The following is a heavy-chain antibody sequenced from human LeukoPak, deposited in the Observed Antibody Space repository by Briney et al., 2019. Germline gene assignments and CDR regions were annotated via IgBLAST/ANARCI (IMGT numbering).Heavy chain of an antibody. Sequence: SETLSLTCTVSGGSISSYYWSWIRQPPGKGLEWIGYIYYSGSTNYNPSLKSRVNMSVDASKNRFSLKLSSVTAADTAVYYCARHGPYYYGSGSYYSPYYYYYMDVWGKGTTVTISS. J-gene: IGHJ6*03. CDR3: ARHGPYYYGSGSYYSPYYYYYMDV. CDR1: GGSISSYY. D-gene: IGHD3-10*01. CDR2: IYYSGST. V-gene: IGHV4-59*08.